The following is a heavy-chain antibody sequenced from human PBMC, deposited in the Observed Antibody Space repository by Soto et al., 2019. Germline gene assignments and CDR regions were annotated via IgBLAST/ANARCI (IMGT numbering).Heavy chain of an antibody. CDR1: GFTFSSYA. Sequence: GGSLRLSCAASGFTFSSYAMSWVRQAPGKGLDLFSVISGSGGSTYYADSVKGRFTISRDNSKNTLYLQMNSLRAEDTAVYYCAKDKFVVGVVVVAATLRWGQGTLVTVSS. CDR3: AKDKFVVGVVVVAATLR. CDR2: ISGSGGST. V-gene: IGHV3-23*01. D-gene: IGHD2-15*01. J-gene: IGHJ4*02.